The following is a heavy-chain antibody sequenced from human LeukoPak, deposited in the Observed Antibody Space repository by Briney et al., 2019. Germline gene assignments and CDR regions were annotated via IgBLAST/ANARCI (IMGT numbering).Heavy chain of an antibody. CDR2: ITHGGDSA. J-gene: IGHJ4*02. CDR1: GFTLSDYW. CDR3: ARDSGVSTPLDH. D-gene: IGHD2/OR15-2a*01. Sequence: PGGSLRLSCQASGFTLSDYWIHWVRQAPGKGLVWVSRITHGGDSAEYAGSVEGRFTTSRDNAKNTVYLQLNSLRAEDTAVYYCARDSGVSTPLDHWGQGALVTVSS. V-gene: IGHV3-74*03.